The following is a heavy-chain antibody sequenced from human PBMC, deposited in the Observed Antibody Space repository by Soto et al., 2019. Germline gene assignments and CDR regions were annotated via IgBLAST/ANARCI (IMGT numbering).Heavy chain of an antibody. J-gene: IGHJ2*01. CDR2: ITHSSSAI. CDR1: GFTFSSYT. CDR3: AASILVSRQYFDL. V-gene: IGHV3-48*01. Sequence: GGSLRLSCAASGFTFSSYTMNWVRQAPGKGLEWISHITHSSSAIYYADSVRGRFTVSRDNAKNSLYLQLNSLRAEDTAVYYCAASILVSRQYFDLWGRGTLFTVSS. D-gene: IGHD3-9*01.